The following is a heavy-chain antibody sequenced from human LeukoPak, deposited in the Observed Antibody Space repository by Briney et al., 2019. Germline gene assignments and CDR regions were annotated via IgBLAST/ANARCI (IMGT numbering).Heavy chain of an antibody. D-gene: IGHD2-2*02. J-gene: IGHJ4*02. CDR1: GFTFSSYS. CDR2: ISSSSSYI. V-gene: IGHV3-21*01. Sequence: NPGGSLRLSCAASGFTFSSYSMNWVRQAPGKGLEWVSSISSSSSYIYYADSVKGRFTISRDNAKNSLYLQMNSLRAEDTAVYYCAKDAVPAAIPTFDYWGQGTLVTVSS. CDR3: AKDAVPAAIPTFDY.